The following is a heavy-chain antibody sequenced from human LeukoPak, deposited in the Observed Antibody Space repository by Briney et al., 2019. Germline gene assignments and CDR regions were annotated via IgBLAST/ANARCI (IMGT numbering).Heavy chain of an antibody. CDR2: IRGRGGST. CDR3: AKDRDDSSGYWPLGDI. CDR1: GFNFSSYA. Sequence: GGSLKLSFSAPGFNFSSYAISLGRQAPRKGLELVSAIRGRGGSTYYADSVKGRFTISRDNSKNTLYLQMNSLRAEDTAVYYCAKDRDDSSGYWPLGDIWGQGTLVTVSS. V-gene: IGHV3-23*01. J-gene: IGHJ4*02. D-gene: IGHD3-22*01.